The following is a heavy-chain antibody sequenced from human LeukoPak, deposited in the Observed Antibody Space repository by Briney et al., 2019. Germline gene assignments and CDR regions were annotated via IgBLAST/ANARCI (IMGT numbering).Heavy chain of an antibody. D-gene: IGHD1-1*01. CDR1: GFTFSNYW. J-gene: IGHJ3*02. CDR3: ARGSNDVLSPERDAFDI. V-gene: IGHV3-74*01. Sequence: GGSLRLSCAASGFTFSNYWMHWVRQAPGKGLVWVSRINTDGRSTSYVDSVKGRFTISRDNSNNTLHLQMNSLRAQDTAVYYCARGSNDVLSPERDAFDIWGQGTMVTVS. CDR2: INTDGRST.